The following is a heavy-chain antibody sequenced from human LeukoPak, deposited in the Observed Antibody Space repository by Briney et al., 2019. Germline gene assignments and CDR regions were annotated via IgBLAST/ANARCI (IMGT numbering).Heavy chain of an antibody. CDR1: GFTFRSYG. CDR2: IRYDGSKK. D-gene: IGHD3-22*01. J-gene: IGHJ4*02. CDR3: AKGGYSYDSSGHNYFDY. Sequence: GGSLRLSCAASGFTFRSYGMQWVRQAPGKGLEWVAFIRYDGSKKDYADSVKGRFTISRDNSKNTLYLQMNSLRAEDTAVYYCAKGGYSYDSSGHNYFDYWGQGALVTVSS. V-gene: IGHV3-30*02.